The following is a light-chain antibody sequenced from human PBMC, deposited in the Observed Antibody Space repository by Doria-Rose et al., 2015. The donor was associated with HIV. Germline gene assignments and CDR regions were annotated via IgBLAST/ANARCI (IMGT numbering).Light chain of an antibody. Sequence: TQSPGTLSLSPGERATLSCRASQSVSANYLAWYQQRPGQSPRLLIYGASSRATDIPDRFSGSESGTDFTLTISRLEPEDFAVYYCHQYASSRTFGQGTKVEIK. V-gene: IGKV3-20*01. CDR2: GAS. CDR1: QSVSANY. CDR3: HQYASSRT. J-gene: IGKJ1*01.